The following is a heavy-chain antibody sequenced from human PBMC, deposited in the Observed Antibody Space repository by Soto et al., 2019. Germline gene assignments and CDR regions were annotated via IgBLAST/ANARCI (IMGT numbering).Heavy chain of an antibody. CDR1: GFTFSSYA. CDR2: ISYDGSNK. J-gene: IGHJ6*02. Sequence: SGGSLRLSCAASGFTFSSYAMHWVRQAPGKGLEWVAVISYDGSNKYYADSVKGRFTISRDNSKNTLYLQMDSLRAEDTAVYYCAREIARVTIFGVVIMDYYYYGMDVWGQGTTVTVSS. D-gene: IGHD3-3*01. CDR3: AREIARVTIFGVVIMDYYYYGMDV. V-gene: IGHV3-30-3*01.